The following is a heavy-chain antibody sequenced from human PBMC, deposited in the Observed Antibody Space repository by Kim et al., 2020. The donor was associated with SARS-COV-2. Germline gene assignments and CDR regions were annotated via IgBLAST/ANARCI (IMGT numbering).Heavy chain of an antibody. CDR1: GYTLTELS. CDR3: AKAVFSGYYYYGMDV. J-gene: IGHJ6*02. CDR2: FDPEDGET. V-gene: IGHV1-24*01. D-gene: IGHD3-10*02. Sequence: ASVKVSCKVSGYTLTELSMHWGRQAPGKGLEGMGGFDPEDGETIYAQKFQGRVTMTEDTSTDTAYMELSSLRSEDTAVYYCAKAVFSGYYYYGMDVWGQGTTVTVSS.